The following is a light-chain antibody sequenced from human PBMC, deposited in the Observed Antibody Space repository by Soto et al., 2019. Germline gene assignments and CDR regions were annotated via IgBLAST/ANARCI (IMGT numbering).Light chain of an antibody. J-gene: IGKJ1*01. Sequence: DIVMTQSPDSLAVSLGERATINCKSSQSVLYTSNNKNYLAWYQQKPGQPPKLLIYWASTRESGVPDRFSGSGSETDFTLTISSLQAEDVALYYCQQYYNTPATFGQGTKVEIK. CDR1: QSVLYTSNNKNY. CDR2: WAS. V-gene: IGKV4-1*01. CDR3: QQYYNTPAT.